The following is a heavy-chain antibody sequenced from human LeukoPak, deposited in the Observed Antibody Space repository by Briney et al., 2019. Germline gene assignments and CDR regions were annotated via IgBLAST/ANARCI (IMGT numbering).Heavy chain of an antibody. CDR3: AKALYCSGGSCFLGYYGMDV. CDR1: GFTFSSYS. Sequence: GGSLRLSCAASGFTFSSYSMNWVRQAPGKGLEWVSYISSSSSTIYYADSVKGRFTISRDNSKNTLYLQMNSLRAEDTAVYYCAKALYCSGGSCFLGYYGMDVWGQGTTVTVSS. V-gene: IGHV3-48*01. J-gene: IGHJ6*02. D-gene: IGHD2-15*01. CDR2: ISSSSSTI.